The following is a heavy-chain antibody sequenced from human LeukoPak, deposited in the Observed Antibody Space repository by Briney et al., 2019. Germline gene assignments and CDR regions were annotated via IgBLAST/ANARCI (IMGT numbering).Heavy chain of an antibody. CDR1: GYTFTGYY. Sequence: ASVKVSCKASGYTFTGYYMHWVRQAPGQGLEWMGWINPNSGGTNYAQKFQGRVTMTRDTSISTAYMELSRLKSDDTAVYYCARDFIRGSYDVAFDTWGQGTVVTVSS. J-gene: IGHJ3*02. D-gene: IGHD3-16*01. CDR2: INPNSGGT. V-gene: IGHV1-2*02. CDR3: ARDFIRGSYDVAFDT.